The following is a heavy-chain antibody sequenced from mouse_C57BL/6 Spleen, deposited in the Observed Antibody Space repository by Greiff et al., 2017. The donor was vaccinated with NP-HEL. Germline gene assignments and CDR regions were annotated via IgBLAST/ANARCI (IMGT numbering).Heavy chain of an antibody. CDR2: ITPSSGYT. Sequence: QVQLQQSGADLANPGASVKLSCKASGYTFTSYWMHWVKQRPGQGLEWIGYITPSSGYTKYNQKFKDKATLTADKSSSTAYMQLSSLTYEDSAVYYCARWETGTRAMDYWGQGTSVTVSS. CDR1: GYTFTSYW. J-gene: IGHJ4*01. V-gene: IGHV1-7*01. CDR3: ARWETGTRAMDY. D-gene: IGHD4-1*01.